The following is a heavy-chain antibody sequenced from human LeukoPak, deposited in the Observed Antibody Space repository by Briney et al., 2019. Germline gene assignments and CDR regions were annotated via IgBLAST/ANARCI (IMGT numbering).Heavy chain of an antibody. Sequence: GGSPRLSCAASGFTFSSYAMSWVCQAPGKGLEWVSAISGSGGSTYYADSVKGRFTISRDNSKNTLYLQMNSLRAEDTAVYYCAKVPRRLEAFDYWGQGTLVTVSS. J-gene: IGHJ4*02. CDR3: AKVPRRLEAFDY. CDR1: GFTFSSYA. CDR2: ISGSGGST. D-gene: IGHD3-3*01. V-gene: IGHV3-23*01.